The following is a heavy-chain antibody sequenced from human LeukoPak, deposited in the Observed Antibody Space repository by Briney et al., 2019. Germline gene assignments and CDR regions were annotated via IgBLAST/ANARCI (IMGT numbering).Heavy chain of an antibody. J-gene: IGHJ6*04. CDR1: GGSISSSNW. D-gene: IGHD3-9*01. CDR2: IYHSGST. V-gene: IGHV4-4*02. CDR3: ARGSNRVLRYFDRSLAGMDV. Sequence: SGTLSLTCAVSGGSISSSNWWSWVRQPPGKGLEWIGEIYHSGSTNYNPSLKSRVTISVDKSKNQFSLKLSSVTAADTAVYYCARGSNRVLRYFDRSLAGMDVWGKGTTVTVSS.